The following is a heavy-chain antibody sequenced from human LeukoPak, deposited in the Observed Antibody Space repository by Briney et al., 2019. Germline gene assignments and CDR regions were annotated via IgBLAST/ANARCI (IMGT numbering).Heavy chain of an antibody. CDR1: GYTFTSYY. CDR3: ARLEIAVAGPDY. CDR2: IIPIFGTA. V-gene: IGHV1-69*05. D-gene: IGHD6-19*01. Sequence: ASVKVSCKASGYTFTSYYMHWVRQAPGQGLEWMGGIIPIFGTANYAQKLQGRVTITTDESTSTAYMELSSLRSEDTAVYYCARLEIAVAGPDYWGQGTLVTVSS. J-gene: IGHJ4*02.